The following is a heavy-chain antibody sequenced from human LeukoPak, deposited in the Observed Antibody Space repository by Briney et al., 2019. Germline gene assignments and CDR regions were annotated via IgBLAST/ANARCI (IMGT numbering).Heavy chain of an antibody. D-gene: IGHD3-10*01. CDR2: IKSKTDGGTT. CDR1: GFTFSSYE. J-gene: IGHJ6*02. V-gene: IGHV3-15*01. Sequence: PGGSLRLSCAASGFTFSSYEMNWVRQAPGKGLEWVGRIKSKTDGGTTDYAAPVKGRFTISRDDSKNTLYLQMNSLKTEDTAVYYCTTVIVSGSYYITWYYGMDVWGQGTTVTVSS. CDR3: TTVIVSGSYYITWYYGMDV.